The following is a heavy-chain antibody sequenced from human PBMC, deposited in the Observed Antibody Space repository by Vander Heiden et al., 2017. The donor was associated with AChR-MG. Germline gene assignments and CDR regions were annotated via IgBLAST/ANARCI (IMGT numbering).Heavy chain of an antibody. V-gene: IGHV3-23*01. CDR3: AKGEAMRVGVITLVLSY. CDR2: ISGSGGST. D-gene: IGHD3-22*01. CDR1: GFTFRSYA. Sequence: EVQLLESGGGSVQPGGSLRLSCAASGFTFRSYAMSWVRQAPRKGMEWISAISGSGGSTYYADSVKGRFTISRDNSKNTLYLQMNSRRAEDTAVYYCAKGEAMRVGVITLVLSYWGQGTLVTVSS. J-gene: IGHJ4*02.